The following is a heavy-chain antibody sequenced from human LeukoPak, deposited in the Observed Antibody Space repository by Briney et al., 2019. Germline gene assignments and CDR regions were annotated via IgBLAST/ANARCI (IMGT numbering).Heavy chain of an antibody. CDR3: ARDRGSTDFDY. CDR2: INSDGSII. J-gene: IGHJ4*02. V-gene: IGHV3-74*01. CDR1: GFTFSSYG. D-gene: IGHD1-26*01. Sequence: EGSLRLSCAASGFTFSSYGMSWVRQAPGKGLVWVSRINSDGSIISYADSVKGRFTISRDNAKNTLYLQMNSLRVEDTAVYYCARDRGSTDFDYWGQGTLVTVSS.